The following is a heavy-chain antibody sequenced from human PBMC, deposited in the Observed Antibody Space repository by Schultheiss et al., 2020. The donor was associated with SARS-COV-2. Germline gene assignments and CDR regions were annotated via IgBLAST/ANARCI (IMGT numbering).Heavy chain of an antibody. CDR3: ARDSDTMIVVVMAY. CDR2: ISYDGSNK. D-gene: IGHD3-22*01. Sequence: GSLRLSCAASGFTFSSYAMHWVRQAPGKGLEWVAVISYDGSNKYYADSVKGRFTISRDNSKNTLYLQMNSLRAEDTAVYYCARDSDTMIVVVMAYWGQGTLVTVSS. V-gene: IGHV3-30*01. J-gene: IGHJ4*02. CDR1: GFTFSSYA.